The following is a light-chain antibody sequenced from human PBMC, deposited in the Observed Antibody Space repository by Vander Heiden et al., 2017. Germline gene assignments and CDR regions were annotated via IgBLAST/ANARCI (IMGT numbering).Light chain of an antibody. CDR2: DAS. CDR1: QSVSSY. V-gene: IGKV3-11*02. J-gene: IGKJ4*01. CDR3: QQRSNWPAA. Sequence: PGERATLSCRASQSVSSYLAWYQQKPGQAPRLLIYDASNRATAVPARFSGSGSERDFTLTISSLEPEDFAIYYCQQRSNWPAAFGGGTMVEIK.